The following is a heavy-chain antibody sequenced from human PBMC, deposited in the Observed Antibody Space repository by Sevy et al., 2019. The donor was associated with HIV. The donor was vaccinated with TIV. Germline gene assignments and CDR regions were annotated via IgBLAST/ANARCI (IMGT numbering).Heavy chain of an antibody. CDR2: IGTAGDT. CDR1: GFTFSSYD. CDR3: ARGELGDYYYYYGIDV. J-gene: IGHJ6*02. V-gene: IGHV3-13*01. Sequence: GGSLRLSCAASGFTFSSYDMHWVRQATGKGLEWVSAIGTAGDTFYPGSVKGRFTVSRENAKNSLYLQMNSLRAGDTAVYYCARGELGDYYYYYGIDVWGQGTTVTVSS. D-gene: IGHD1-26*01.